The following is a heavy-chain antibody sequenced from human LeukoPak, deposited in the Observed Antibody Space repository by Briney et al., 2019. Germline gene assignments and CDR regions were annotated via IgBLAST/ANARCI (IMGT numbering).Heavy chain of an antibody. J-gene: IGHJ4*02. CDR3: ARYQQRGYSYALLDY. Sequence: GGSLRLSCAASGFTFSDYYMSWVRQAPGKGLEWVANIKQDGSEEYYVDSVKGRFTISRDNAKNSLYLQMNSLRAEDTAVYYCARYQQRGYSYALLDYWGQGTLVTVSS. D-gene: IGHD5-18*01. V-gene: IGHV3-7*01. CDR2: IKQDGSEE. CDR1: GFTFSDYY.